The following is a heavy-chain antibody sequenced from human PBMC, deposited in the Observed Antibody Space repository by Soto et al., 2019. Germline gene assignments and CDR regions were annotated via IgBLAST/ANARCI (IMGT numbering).Heavy chain of an antibody. J-gene: IGHJ4*02. D-gene: IGHD2-21*02. CDR1: GYTFTSYA. V-gene: IGHV1-3*05. CDR2: INAGNGNT. CDR3: ARSIVVVTALDY. Sequence: QVQLVQSGAEEKKPGASVKVSCTASGYTFTSYAMHWVRQAPGQRLEWMGWINAGNGNTKYSQKFQSRVTITRDTSASTAYMELSSLRSEDTAVYYCARSIVVVTALDYWGQGTLVTVSS.